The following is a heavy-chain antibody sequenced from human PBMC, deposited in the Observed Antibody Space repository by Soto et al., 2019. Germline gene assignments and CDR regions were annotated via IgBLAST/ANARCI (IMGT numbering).Heavy chain of an antibody. CDR3: ARDSRFLEWLLYSNWFDP. Sequence: QVQLQQWGAGLLKPSETLSLTCAVYGGSFSGYYWSWIRQPPGKGLEWIGEINHSGSTNYNPSLKIRVTISVDTSKNQFSLKLSSVTAADTAVYYCARDSRFLEWLLYSNWFDPWGQGTLVTVSS. CDR1: GGSFSGYY. V-gene: IGHV4-34*01. CDR2: INHSGST. J-gene: IGHJ5*02. D-gene: IGHD3-3*01.